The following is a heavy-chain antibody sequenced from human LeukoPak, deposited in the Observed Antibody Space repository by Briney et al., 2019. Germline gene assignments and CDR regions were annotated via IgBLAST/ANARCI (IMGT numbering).Heavy chain of an antibody. CDR1: RFTFSSYG. Sequence: PGGSLRLSCAASRFTFSSYGMHWVRQAPGKGLEWVAVIWYDGSNKYYADSVKGRFTISRDNSKNTLYLQMNSLRAEDTAVYYCARESGLWFGEPIDYWGQGTLVTVSS. J-gene: IGHJ4*02. V-gene: IGHV3-33*01. CDR3: ARESGLWFGEPIDY. D-gene: IGHD3-10*01. CDR2: IWYDGSNK.